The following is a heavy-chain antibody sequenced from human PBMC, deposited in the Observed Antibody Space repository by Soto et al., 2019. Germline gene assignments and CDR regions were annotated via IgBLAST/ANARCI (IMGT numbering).Heavy chain of an antibody. V-gene: IGHV1-2*02. CDR3: ARGGREVPRIPYDN. CDR2: INPNPGAT. D-gene: IGHD3-16*01. CDR1: GYTFTAYY. J-gene: IGHJ4*02. Sequence: QVQLVQSGAEVKKPGASVKVSCKASGYTFTAYYLHWVRQAPGQGLEWMGWINPNPGATHYALKFRGRVTMTRDTSISTVYMQLSRLRSDDTAIYYCARGGREVPRIPYDNWGQGTLVTVSS.